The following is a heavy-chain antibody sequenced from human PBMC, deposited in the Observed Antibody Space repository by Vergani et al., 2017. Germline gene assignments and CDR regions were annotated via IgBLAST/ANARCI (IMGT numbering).Heavy chain of an antibody. D-gene: IGHD4-23*01. CDR3: ARTWSGYGGNFRR. Sequence: QLQLPESGPGLVKPSETLSLTCTVSGGSISSSSYYWGWIRPPPGKGLEWIGSIYYSGRTYYNPSLKSRVTISVDTSKNQFSLTLSSVTAADTAVYYCARTWSGYGGNFRRWGQGTLVTVSS. V-gene: IGHV4-39*07. CDR1: GGSISSSSYY. J-gene: IGHJ4*02. CDR2: IYYSGRT.